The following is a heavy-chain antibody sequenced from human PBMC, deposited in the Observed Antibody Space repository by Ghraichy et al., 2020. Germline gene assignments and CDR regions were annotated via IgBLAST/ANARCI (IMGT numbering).Heavy chain of an antibody. CDR1: GFTFSSYA. Sequence: GGSLRLSCAASGFTFSSYAMSWVRQAPGKGLEWVSAISGSGGSTYYADSVKGRFTISRDNSKNTLYLQMNSLRAEDTAVYYCAKIHGYSSSWYSFLYYYYGMDVWGQGTTVTVSS. V-gene: IGHV3-23*01. CDR3: AKIHGYSSSWYSFLYYYYGMDV. J-gene: IGHJ6*02. D-gene: IGHD6-13*01. CDR2: ISGSGGST.